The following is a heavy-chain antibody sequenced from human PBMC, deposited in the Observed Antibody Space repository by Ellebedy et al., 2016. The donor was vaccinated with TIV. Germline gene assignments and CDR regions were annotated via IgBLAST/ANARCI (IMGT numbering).Heavy chain of an antibody. Sequence: PGGSLRLSCAASGFNFGSYWMTWVRPAPGKGLEWVAKIRQEGDEIYYVESVKGRFTISRDNAKNSLFLQMNSLRVEDTAVYYCARRASYGDYAVQVNPWFDPWGQGTLVTVSS. CDR2: IRQEGDEI. J-gene: IGHJ5*02. CDR1: GFNFGSYW. V-gene: IGHV3-7*01. D-gene: IGHD4-17*01. CDR3: ARRASYGDYAVQVNPWFDP.